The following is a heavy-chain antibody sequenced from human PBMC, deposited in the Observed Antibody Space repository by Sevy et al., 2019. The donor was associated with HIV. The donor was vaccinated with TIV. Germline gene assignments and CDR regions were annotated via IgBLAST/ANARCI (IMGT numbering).Heavy chain of an antibody. Sequence: ASVKVSCQASGYTFDNYDINWVRQATGQGVEWMGWMNPNSGNTGYAEKFQGRVTMSRVSSIRTAYMELNGLTSEDTAVYYCTRGLSFTYAKRGDWLNWYFDVSGRGTLVTVSS. J-gene: IGHJ2*01. CDR2: MNPNSGNT. V-gene: IGHV1-8*01. CDR1: GYTFDNYD. CDR3: TRGLSFTYAKRGDWLNWYFDV. D-gene: IGHD2-21*02.